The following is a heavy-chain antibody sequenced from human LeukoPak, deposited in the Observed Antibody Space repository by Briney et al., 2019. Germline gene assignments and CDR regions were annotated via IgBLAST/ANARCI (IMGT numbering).Heavy chain of an antibody. CDR3: ARDAYDSSGSYFDY. J-gene: IGHJ4*02. D-gene: IGHD3-22*01. Sequence: PSETLSLTCAVYGGPFTTYYWSWIRQPPGKWLEWIGDIFLTKTTTYNPSLKSRVTISADMSKNQFSLKLSSVTAADTAVYYCARDAYDSSGSYFDYWGQGTLVTVSS. CDR1: GGPFTTYY. V-gene: IGHV4-34*12. CDR2: IFLTKTT.